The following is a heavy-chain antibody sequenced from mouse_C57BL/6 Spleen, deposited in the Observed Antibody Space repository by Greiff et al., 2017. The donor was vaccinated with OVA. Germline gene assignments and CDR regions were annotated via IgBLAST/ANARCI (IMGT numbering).Heavy chain of an antibody. J-gene: IGHJ4*01. D-gene: IGHD2-3*01. V-gene: IGHV1-18*01. CDR3: ARARWLLGAMDN. CDR2: INPNNGGT. Sequence: EVQLQQSGPELVKPGASVKIPCKASGYTFTDYNMDWVKQSHGKSLEWIGDINPNNGGTIYNQKFKGKATLTVDKSSSTAYMELRSLTSEDTAVYYCARARWLLGAMDNWGEGNSDTASS. CDR1: GYTFTDYN.